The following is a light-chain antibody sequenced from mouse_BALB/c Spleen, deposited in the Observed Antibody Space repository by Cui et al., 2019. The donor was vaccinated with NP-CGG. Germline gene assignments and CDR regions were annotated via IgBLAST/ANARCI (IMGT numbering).Light chain of an antibody. J-gene: IGLJ1*01. CDR3: ALWYSNHWV. CDR1: TGAVTTSNY. Sequence: QAFVTQESALTTSPGETVTLTCRSSTGAVTTSNYANWVQEKPDHLFTGLIGGTNNRAPGVPARFSGSLIGDKAALTITGAQIEDEAIYFCALWYSNHWVFGGGTKLTVV. CDR2: GTN. V-gene: IGLV1*01.